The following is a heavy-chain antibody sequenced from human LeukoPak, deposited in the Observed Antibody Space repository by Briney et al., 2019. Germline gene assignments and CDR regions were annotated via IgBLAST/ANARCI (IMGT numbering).Heavy chain of an antibody. V-gene: IGHV4-61*01. CDR2: IYNSGST. Sequence: SETLSLTCTVSGGSVSSGSSYWSWIRQPPGKGLEWIGYIYNSGSTNHNPSLKSRVTISVDTSKNQFSLKLSSVTAADTAVYYCAREYDSSGYYYFDYWGQGTLVTVSS. J-gene: IGHJ4*02. D-gene: IGHD3-22*01. CDR3: AREYDSSGYYYFDY. CDR1: GGSVSSGSSY.